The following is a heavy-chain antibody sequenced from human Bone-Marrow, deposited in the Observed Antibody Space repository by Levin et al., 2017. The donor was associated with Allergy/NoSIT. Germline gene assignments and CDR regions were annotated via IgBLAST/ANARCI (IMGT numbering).Heavy chain of an antibody. CDR3: AKDVADCSGRRCSSANLNTWFDP. J-gene: IGHJ5*02. V-gene: IGHV3-30*18. CDR1: GFTFSAYG. D-gene: IGHD2-15*01. CDR2: ISYDGSNK. Sequence: PGGSLRLSCAASGFTFSAYGIHWVRQAPGKGLEWVAVISYDGSNKFFADSVKGRFTISRDNSKNTVYLQMDSLRVEDTAVYYCAKDVADCSGRRCSSANLNTWFDPWGQGTLVTVSS.